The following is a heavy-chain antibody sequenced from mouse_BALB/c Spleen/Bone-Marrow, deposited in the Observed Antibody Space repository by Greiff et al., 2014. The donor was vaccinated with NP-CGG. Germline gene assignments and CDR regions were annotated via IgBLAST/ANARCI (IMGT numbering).Heavy chain of an antibody. V-gene: IGHV5-4*02. CDR2: ISDGVSYA. CDR1: GFTFSDYY. Sequence: VHVKQSGGGLVKPGGSLKLSCAASGFTFSDYYMFWVRQTPEKRLEWVATISDGVSYAYYPDSVKGRFTISRDNARNNLYLQMSSLKSEDTATYHCARAPPYDFYAMDYWGQGTSVTVSS. CDR3: ARAPPYDFYAMDY. D-gene: IGHD2-13*01. J-gene: IGHJ4*01.